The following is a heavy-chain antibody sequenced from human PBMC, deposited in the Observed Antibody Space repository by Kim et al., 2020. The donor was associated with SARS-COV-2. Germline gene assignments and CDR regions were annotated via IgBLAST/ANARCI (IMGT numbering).Heavy chain of an antibody. CDR3: TTYSGGWY. CDR2: IRSKTDGWTA. V-gene: IGHV3-15*01. D-gene: IGHD6-19*01. Sequence: GGSLRLSCAASGFTFTNAWMSWVRQAPGKGLEWVGRIRSKTDGWTADYAAPVKGRFTISRDDSKNTLYLEISSLKTEDTAVYYCTTYSGGWYWGQGTLVTVSS. J-gene: IGHJ4*02. CDR1: GFTFTNAW.